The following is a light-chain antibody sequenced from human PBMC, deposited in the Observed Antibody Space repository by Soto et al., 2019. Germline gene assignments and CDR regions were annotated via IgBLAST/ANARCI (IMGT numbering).Light chain of an antibody. CDR1: LSVTSNY. Sequence: EIVLTQSPDTLSLSPGERATLSCRASLSVTSNYLAWYQQIPGQAPRLLIYDASRRATGIPDRFSGSGSGTDFTLTISRLEPEDFAVYYCQRYGSSLYTFGQGTKLEIK. V-gene: IGKV3-20*01. J-gene: IGKJ2*01. CDR2: DAS. CDR3: QRYGSSLYT.